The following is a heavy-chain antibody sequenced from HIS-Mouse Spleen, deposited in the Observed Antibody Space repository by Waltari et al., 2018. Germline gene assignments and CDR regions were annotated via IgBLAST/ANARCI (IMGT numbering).Heavy chain of an antibody. Sequence: QLQLQESGPGLVKPSETLSLTCTVSGGSISSSSYYWGWIRQPPGKGLAWVGSIYYSGRTYYNPSLKSRVTRSVDTSKNQFSLKPSSVTAADTAVYYCAREIPYSSSWYDWYFDLWGRGTLVTVSS. V-gene: IGHV4-39*07. D-gene: IGHD6-13*01. CDR3: AREIPYSSSWYDWYFDL. CDR2: IYYSGRT. J-gene: IGHJ2*01. CDR1: GGSISSSSYY.